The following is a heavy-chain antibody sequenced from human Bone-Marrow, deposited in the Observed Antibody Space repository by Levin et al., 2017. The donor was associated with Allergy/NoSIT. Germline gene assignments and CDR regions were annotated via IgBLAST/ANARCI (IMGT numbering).Heavy chain of an antibody. CDR3: ARGVTVFGEVISYGDL. V-gene: IGHV1-18*01. CDR1: GYAFGTYG. CDR2: ISGYNGNT. Sequence: ASVKVSCKASGYAFGTYGISWVRQAPGQGLEWMGWISGYNGNTNYAQKFQGRVIMTTDTSTSTAYMELRNLRSDDTAVYYCARGVTVFGEVISYGDLWGQGTLVTVSS. D-gene: IGHD3-3*01. J-gene: IGHJ5*02.